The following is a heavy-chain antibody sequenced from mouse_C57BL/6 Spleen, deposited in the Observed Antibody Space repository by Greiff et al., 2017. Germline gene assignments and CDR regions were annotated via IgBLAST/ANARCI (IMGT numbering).Heavy chain of an antibody. V-gene: IGHV5-17*01. CDR3: ARHNYSNYVWYFDV. CDR1: GFTFSDYG. Sequence: VQLQQSGGGLVKPGGSLKLSCAASGFTFSDYGMHWVRQAPEKGLEWVAYISSGSSTIYYADTVKGRFTISRDNAKNTLFLQMTSLRSEDTAMYYCARHNYSNYVWYFDVWGTGTTVTVSS. J-gene: IGHJ1*03. D-gene: IGHD2-5*01. CDR2: ISSGSSTI.